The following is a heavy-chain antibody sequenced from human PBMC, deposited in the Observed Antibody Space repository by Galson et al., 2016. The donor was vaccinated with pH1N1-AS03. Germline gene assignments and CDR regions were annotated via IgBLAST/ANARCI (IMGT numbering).Heavy chain of an antibody. CDR3: ARGAGGFDY. CDR2: IYSGNGNT. V-gene: IGHV1-3*04. CDR1: GYTFPGYA. Sequence: SVKVSCKASGYTFPGYAIHWVRQAPGQRLEWMGYIYSGNGNTKYSQKFQGIFTMTRDTSATTVYMELNSLTSEDTAVYYCARGAGGFDYWGQGTLVTVS. J-gene: IGHJ4*02. D-gene: IGHD2-15*01.